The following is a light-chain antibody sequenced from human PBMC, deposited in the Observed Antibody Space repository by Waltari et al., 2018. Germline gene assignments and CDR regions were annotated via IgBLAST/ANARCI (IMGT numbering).Light chain of an antibody. CDR3: QSFDSSHVV. V-gene: IGLV6-57*03. CDR2: EDN. J-gene: IGLJ2*01. CDR1: SGHIATHY. Sequence: FMLTQPHSVSESPRKTVTISCTRSSGHIATHYVQWYQPRPGSAPTKVIYEDNQRPSGLPDRFSGSIDSSSNSSSLIISGLKAEDEADYYCQSFDSSHVVFGGGTKLTVL.